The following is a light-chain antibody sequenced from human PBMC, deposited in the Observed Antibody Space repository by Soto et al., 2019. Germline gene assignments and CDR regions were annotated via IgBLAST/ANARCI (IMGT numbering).Light chain of an antibody. CDR3: CSWAGSNTFYF. Sequence: QSVLTKPASVSGSPGQWITISCTGTTTDVGSYNLVSWYQQHPGRAPKLMIYEVSRRPSGVSNRFSGSKSGNTASLTISGLQAEDEADYYCCSWAGSNTFYFFGTGTKVTVL. J-gene: IGLJ1*01. CDR2: EVS. CDR1: TTDVGSYNL. V-gene: IGLV2-23*02.